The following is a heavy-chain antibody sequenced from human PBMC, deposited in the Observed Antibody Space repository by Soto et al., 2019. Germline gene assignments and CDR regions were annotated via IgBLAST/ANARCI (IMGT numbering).Heavy chain of an antibody. Sequence: QVQLQESGPGLVKPSQTLSLTCTVSGGSISSGGYYWSWIRQHPGKGMEWIGYIYYSGSTYYNPSLKSRITIAVDTSNNHFSLKQSSVNAADTAVYYCARDKTITTMVRGVTRRSWHGMDVWGQGTTVTVSS. D-gene: IGHD3-10*01. J-gene: IGHJ6*02. V-gene: IGHV4-31*03. CDR2: IYYSGST. CDR3: ARDKTITTMVRGVTRRSWHGMDV. CDR1: GGSISSGGYY.